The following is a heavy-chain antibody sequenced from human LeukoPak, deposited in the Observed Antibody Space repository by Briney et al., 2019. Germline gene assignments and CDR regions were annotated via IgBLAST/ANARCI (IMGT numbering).Heavy chain of an antibody. V-gene: IGHV1-69*02. J-gene: IGHJ6*02. D-gene: IGHD2-2*01. CDR3: ASPRSDIVVVPAASNYYYGMDV. CDR1: GGTFSSYS. Sequence: SVKVSCKASGGTFSSYSISWVRQAPGQGLEWMGRIIPILGIANYAQKFQGRVTITADKSTSTAYMELSSLRSEDTAVYYCASPRSDIVVVPAASNYYYGMDVWGQGTTVTVSS. CDR2: IIPILGIA.